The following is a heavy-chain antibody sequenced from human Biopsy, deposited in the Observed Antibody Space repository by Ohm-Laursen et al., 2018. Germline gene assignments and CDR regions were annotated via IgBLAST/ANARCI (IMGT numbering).Heavy chain of an antibody. V-gene: IGHV3-9*01. Sequence: LTLTCAASGFTFGDYALHWVRQAPGKGLEWVSGISWNSGNIGYADSVKGRFTISRDNAKNSVYLQMNSLRAEDTAFYYCAKDLASGSGYYWYFDFWGRGTLVT. CDR3: AKDLASGSGYYWYFDF. D-gene: IGHD3-22*01. CDR2: ISWNSGNI. CDR1: GFTFGDYA. J-gene: IGHJ2*01.